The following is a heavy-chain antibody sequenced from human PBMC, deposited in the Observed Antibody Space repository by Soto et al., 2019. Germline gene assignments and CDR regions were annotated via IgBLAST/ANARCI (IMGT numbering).Heavy chain of an antibody. CDR1: GFTFSSYA. V-gene: IGHV3-23*01. CDR3: SREVYEERQRQYYYFGMDV. D-gene: IGHD1-1*01. Sequence: PGGSLRLSCAASGFTFSSYAMSWVRQAPGKGLEWVSAISGSGGNTHYADSVKGRFTISRDNSKNTLYLQMNSLRDDDAAVYYCSREVYEERQRQYYYFGMDVWGQGTTVTVSS. J-gene: IGHJ6*02. CDR2: ISGSGGNT.